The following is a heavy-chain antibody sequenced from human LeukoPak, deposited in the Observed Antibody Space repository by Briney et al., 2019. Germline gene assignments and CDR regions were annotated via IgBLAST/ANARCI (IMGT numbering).Heavy chain of an antibody. CDR2: INHSGST. V-gene: IGHV4-4*02. CDR3: ARSYDYVWGSYRYTDAFDI. D-gene: IGHD3-16*02. Sequence: SETLSLTCAVSGGSISSSNWWSWVRQPPGKGLEWVGEINHSGSTNYNPSLKSRVTISVDTSKNQFSLKLSSVTAADTAVYYCARSYDYVWGSYRYTDAFDIWGQGTMVTVSS. CDR1: GGSISSSNW. J-gene: IGHJ3*02.